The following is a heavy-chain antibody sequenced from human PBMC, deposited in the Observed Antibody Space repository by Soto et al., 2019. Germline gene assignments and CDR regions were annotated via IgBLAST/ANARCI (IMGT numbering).Heavy chain of an antibody. CDR2: ISSSSSYT. CDR3: AREIVDIVATTGGGYNWFDT. D-gene: IGHD5-12*01. V-gene: IGHV3-11*06. Sequence: PGGSLRLSCAASGFTFSDYYMSWIRQAPGKGLEWVSYISSSSSYTNYADSVKGRFTISRDNDKNSLYLQMNSLRAEDTAVYYCAREIVDIVATTGGGYNWFDTWGQGTLVTVSS. J-gene: IGHJ5*02. CDR1: GFTFSDYY.